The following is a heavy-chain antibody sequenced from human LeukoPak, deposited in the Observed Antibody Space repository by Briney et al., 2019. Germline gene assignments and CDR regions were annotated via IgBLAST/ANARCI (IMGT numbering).Heavy chain of an antibody. CDR1: GFTFSSYA. CDR2: ISSSSSYI. V-gene: IGHV3-21*01. Sequence: PGGSLRLSCAASGFTFSSYAMNWVRQAPGKGLEWVSSISSSSSYIYYADSVKGRFTISRDNAKNSLYLQMNSLRAEDTAVYYCARVWGTYYYMDVWGKGTTVTISS. D-gene: IGHD7-27*01. CDR3: ARVWGTYYYMDV. J-gene: IGHJ6*03.